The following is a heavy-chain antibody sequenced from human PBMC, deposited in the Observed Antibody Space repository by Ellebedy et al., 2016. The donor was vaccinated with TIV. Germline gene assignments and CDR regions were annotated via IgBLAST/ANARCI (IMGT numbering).Heavy chain of an antibody. CDR2: IYYSGST. CDR1: GDSISSSSYF. V-gene: IGHV4-39*01. Sequence: SETLSLTXSVSGDSISSSSYFWGWTRQPPGKGLDWIGIIYYSGSTYYNPSLNSRVTISIDTSKNQFSLNLSSVTAADTAVYYCARPLRSTVTTSIYFDYWGQGTLVTVSS. J-gene: IGHJ4*02. D-gene: IGHD4-17*01. CDR3: ARPLRSTVTTSIYFDY.